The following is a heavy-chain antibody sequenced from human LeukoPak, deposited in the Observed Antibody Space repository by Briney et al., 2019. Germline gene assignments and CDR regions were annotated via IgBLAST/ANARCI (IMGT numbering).Heavy chain of an antibody. V-gene: IGHV1-69*01. Sequence: SVKVSCKASGGTFTSYAISWVRQAPGQGREWMGGIIPIFGTANYAQKFQGRVTITADESTSTAYMELSSLRSEDTAVYYCAREGVGITFGRVIVGNNWFDPWGQGTLVTVSS. CDR2: IIPIFGTA. CDR3: AREGVGITFGRVIVGNNWFDP. D-gene: IGHD3-16*02. CDR1: GGTFTSYA. J-gene: IGHJ5*02.